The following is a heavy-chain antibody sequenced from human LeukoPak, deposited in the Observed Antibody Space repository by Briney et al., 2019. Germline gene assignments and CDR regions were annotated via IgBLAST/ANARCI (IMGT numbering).Heavy chain of an antibody. D-gene: IGHD3-22*01. CDR2: IYYSGST. Sequence: SETLSLTCTVSGGSISNYYWSWIRQPPGKGLEWIGYIYYSGSTSYNPSLRSRVTISVDTSKNQFSLKLSSVTAADTAVYYCARDHYYDSSGYTFRHWGQGTLVTVSS. J-gene: IGHJ1*01. CDR3: ARDHYYDSSGYTFRH. CDR1: GGSISNYY. V-gene: IGHV4-59*01.